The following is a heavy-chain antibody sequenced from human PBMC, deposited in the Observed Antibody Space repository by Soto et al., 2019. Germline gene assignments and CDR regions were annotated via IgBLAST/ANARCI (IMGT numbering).Heavy chain of an antibody. V-gene: IGHV3-23*01. CDR1: GFTFSSYA. J-gene: IGHJ4*02. Sequence: EVQLLESGGGLVQPGGSLRLSCAASGFTFSSYAMSWVRQAPGKGLEWVSAISGSGGSTYYADSVKGRFTISRDNSKNTLYLQMNSLRAEDRAVYYCAKDKGLSQWRVRHFDYWGQGTLVSVSS. CDR3: AKDKGLSQWRVRHFDY. D-gene: IGHD6-19*01. CDR2: ISGSGGST.